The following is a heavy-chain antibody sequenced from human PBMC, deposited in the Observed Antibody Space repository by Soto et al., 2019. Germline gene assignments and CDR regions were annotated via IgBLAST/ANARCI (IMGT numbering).Heavy chain of an antibody. V-gene: IGHV6-1*02. CDR1: GDSVSSNSAG. CDR2: TYYRSEWFN. CDR3: ARDIDFAY. D-gene: IGHD3-10*01. J-gene: IGHJ4*01. Sequence: QVQLQQSGPGLVKPSQTLSLTCAISGDSVSSNSAGWNWIRQSPSRGLEWLGRTYYRSEWFNEYGVSMKSRITINPATSRNQISLQLNSVTPEDTAIDYCARDIDFAYCGRGTQVTVSP.